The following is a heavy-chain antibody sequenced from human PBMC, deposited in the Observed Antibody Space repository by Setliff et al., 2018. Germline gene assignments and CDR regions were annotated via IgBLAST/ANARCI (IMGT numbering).Heavy chain of an antibody. CDR1: GYTFTYFG. V-gene: IGHV1-18*01. J-gene: IGHJ4*02. Sequence: ASVKVSCKASGYTFTYFGVSWLRLAPGQGLEWMGWISAYTGNTNYAQKLQGRVSMTTDTSTSTAYMELRSLTSDDTAVYYCSRLVRYCTTTTCQRASGAEFWGQGTLVTVSS. CDR2: ISAYTGNT. CDR3: SRLVRYCTTTTCQRASGAEF. D-gene: IGHD2-8*01.